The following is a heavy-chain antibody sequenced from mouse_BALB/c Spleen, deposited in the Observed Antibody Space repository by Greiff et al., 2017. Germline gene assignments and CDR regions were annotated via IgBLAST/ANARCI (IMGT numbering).Heavy chain of an antibody. V-gene: IGHV5-17*02. Sequence: EVKLVESGGGLVQPGGSRKLSCAASGFTFSSFGMHWVRQAPEKGLEWVAYISSGSSTIYYADTVKGRFTISRDNPKNTLFLQMTSLRSEDTAMYYCARDYSYYFDYWGQGTTLTVSS. CDR1: GFTFSSFG. CDR2: ISSGSSTI. D-gene: IGHD1-1*01. J-gene: IGHJ2*01. CDR3: ARDYSYYFDY.